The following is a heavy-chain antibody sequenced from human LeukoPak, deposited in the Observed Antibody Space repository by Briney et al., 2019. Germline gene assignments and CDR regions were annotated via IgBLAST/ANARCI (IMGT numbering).Heavy chain of an antibody. CDR1: GFTFDDHA. J-gene: IGHJ4*01. CDR3: ARDTRGESDY. V-gene: IGHV3-9*01. CDR2: ISWNSGSI. Sequence: PGRSLRLSCAASGFTFDDHAMHWVRQAPGKGLEWVSGISWNSGSIGYADSVKGRFTISRDNAKNSLYLQMNSLRAEDTALYYCARDTRGESDYWGHGTLVTVSS. D-gene: IGHD3-10*01.